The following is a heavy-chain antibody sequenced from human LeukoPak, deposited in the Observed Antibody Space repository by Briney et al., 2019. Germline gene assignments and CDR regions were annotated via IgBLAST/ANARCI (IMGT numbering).Heavy chain of an antibody. CDR3: ATGLIGGSYYDSSGYYFDY. D-gene: IGHD3-22*01. CDR2: FDPEDGET. CDR1: GYTLTELS. Sequence: ASVKVSCKVSGYTLTELSMHWVRQAPGKGLEWMGGFDPEDGETIYAQKFQGRVTMTEDTSTDTAYMELSSLRSEDTVVYYCATGLIGGSYYDSSGYYFDYWGQGTLVTVSS. J-gene: IGHJ4*02. V-gene: IGHV1-24*01.